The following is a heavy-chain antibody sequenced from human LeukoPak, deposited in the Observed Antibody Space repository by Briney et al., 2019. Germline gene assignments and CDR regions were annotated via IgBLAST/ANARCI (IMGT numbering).Heavy chain of an antibody. CDR1: GYTLTELS. CDR3: ATDRSSSTSGYYYMDV. Sequence: ASVKVSCKVSGYTLTELSMHWVRQAPGKGLEWMGGFDPEDGETIYAQKFQGRVTMTEDTSTDTAYMELSSLRSEDTAVYYCATDRSSSTSGYYYMDVWGKGTTVTVSS. V-gene: IGHV1-24*01. CDR2: FDPEDGET. J-gene: IGHJ6*03. D-gene: IGHD2-2*01.